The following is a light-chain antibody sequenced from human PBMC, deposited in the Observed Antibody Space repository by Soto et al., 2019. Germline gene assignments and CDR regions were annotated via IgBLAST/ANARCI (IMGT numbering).Light chain of an antibody. CDR2: DAS. CDR1: QSIRSW. J-gene: IGKJ4*01. V-gene: IGKV1-5*01. Sequence: DIQMTQSPSTLSASVGVRVTMTCRASQSIRSWLAWYQQKPGKAPKLLIYDASSLESGVPSRFSGRRSGTEFTLTISSLQPDDFGTYYCQQYESYSPLTFGGGTKVEIK. CDR3: QQYESYSPLT.